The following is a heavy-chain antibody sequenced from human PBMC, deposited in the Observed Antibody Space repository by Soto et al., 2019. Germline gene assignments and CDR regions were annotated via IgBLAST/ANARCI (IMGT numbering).Heavy chain of an antibody. Sequence: PGGSLRLSCAASGFTFSNACMSWVRQAPGKGLEWVGRIKSKTDGGTTDYAAPVKGRFTISRDDSKNTLYLEMNSLKTEDTAVYYCTTVYDCVWGSYRGPSGGAFGIWGQGTMVTVS. CDR3: TTVYDCVWGSYRGPSGGAFGI. D-gene: IGHD3-16*02. CDR2: IKSKTDGGTT. J-gene: IGHJ3*02. V-gene: IGHV3-15*01. CDR1: GFTFSNAC.